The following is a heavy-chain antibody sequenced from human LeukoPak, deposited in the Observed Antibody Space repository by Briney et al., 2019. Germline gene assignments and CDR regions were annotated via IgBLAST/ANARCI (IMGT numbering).Heavy chain of an antibody. J-gene: IGHJ3*02. CDR3: ARGPYYYDSSGRYDAFDI. CDR2: MNPNSSNT. CDR1: GYTFTSYD. D-gene: IGHD3-22*01. Sequence: GASVKVSCKASGYTFTSYDINWVRQATGQGLEWMGWMNPNSSNTGYAQKFQGRVTITRNTPISTAYMELSSLRSEDTAVYYCARGPYYYDSSGRYDAFDIWGQGTMVTVSS. V-gene: IGHV1-8*03.